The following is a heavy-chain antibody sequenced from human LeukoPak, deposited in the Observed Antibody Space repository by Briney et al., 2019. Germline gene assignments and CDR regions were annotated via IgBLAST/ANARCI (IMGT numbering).Heavy chain of an antibody. D-gene: IGHD3-10*01. CDR1: GGSISSYY. CDR2: IYYSGST. Sequence: SETLSLTCTVSGGSISSYYWSWIRQPPGKGLEWIGYIYYSGSTNYNPSLKSRVTISVDTSKNQFSLKLSSVTAADTAVYYCAGDMSYYGSGFDPWGQGTLVTVSS. CDR3: AGDMSYYGSGFDP. J-gene: IGHJ5*02. V-gene: IGHV4-59*01.